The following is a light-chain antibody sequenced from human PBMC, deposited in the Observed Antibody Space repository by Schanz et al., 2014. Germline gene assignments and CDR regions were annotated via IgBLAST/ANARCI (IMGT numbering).Light chain of an antibody. CDR2: GNS. Sequence: QSVLTQPPSVSGAPGQRVTISCTGSSSNIGAGYDVHWYQQLPGTAPKLLIYGNSNRPSGVPDRFSGSKSGTSASLAITGLQAEDEADYYCCSYAGSSTRHWVFGGGTKLTVL. CDR1: SSNIGAGYD. V-gene: IGLV1-40*01. CDR3: CSYAGSSTRHWV. J-gene: IGLJ3*02.